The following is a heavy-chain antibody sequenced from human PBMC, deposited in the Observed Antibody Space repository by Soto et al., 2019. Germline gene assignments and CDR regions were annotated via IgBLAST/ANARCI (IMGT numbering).Heavy chain of an antibody. D-gene: IGHD3-10*01. Sequence: GASVKVSCKVSGYTLTELSMHWLRQAPGKGLEWMGGFDPEDGETIYAQKFQGRVTMTEDTSTDTAYMELSSLRSEDTAVYYCAKEVPYGSGSYGWFDPWGQGTLVNVSS. CDR3: AKEVPYGSGSYGWFDP. CDR2: FDPEDGET. V-gene: IGHV1-24*01. CDR1: GYTLTELS. J-gene: IGHJ5*02.